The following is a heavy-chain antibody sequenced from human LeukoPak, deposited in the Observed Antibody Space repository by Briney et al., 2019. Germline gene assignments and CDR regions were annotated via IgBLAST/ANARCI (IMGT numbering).Heavy chain of an antibody. J-gene: IGHJ6*02. D-gene: IGHD1-26*01. CDR3: ARDRGSGSYLAIGYYYGMDV. Sequence: PSETLSLTCTVSGGSISSSSYYWGWIRQPPGKGLEWIGSIYYSGSTYYNPSLKSRVTISVDTSKNQFSLKLSSVTAADTAVYYCARDRGSGSYLAIGYYYGMDVWGQGTTVTVSS. V-gene: IGHV4-39*07. CDR1: GGSISSSSYY. CDR2: IYYSGST.